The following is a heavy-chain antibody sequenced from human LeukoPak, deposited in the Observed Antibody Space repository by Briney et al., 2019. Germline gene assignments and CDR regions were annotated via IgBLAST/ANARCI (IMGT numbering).Heavy chain of an antibody. CDR3: AKIGSTFYYYYMDV. V-gene: IGHV3-23*01. Sequence: QTGGSLRLSCAASGFTFSSYAMNWVRQAPGKGLEWVSSITGSDFTTYCADSVKGRFTISRDNSKNTLYLQMNSLRAEDTAVYYCAKIGSTFYYYYMDVWGKGTTVTVSS. CDR1: GFTFSSYA. J-gene: IGHJ6*03. D-gene: IGHD2/OR15-2a*01. CDR2: ITGSDFTT.